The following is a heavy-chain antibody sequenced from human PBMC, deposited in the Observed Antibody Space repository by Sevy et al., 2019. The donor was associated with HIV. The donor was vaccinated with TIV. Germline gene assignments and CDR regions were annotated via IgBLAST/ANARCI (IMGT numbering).Heavy chain of an antibody. V-gene: IGHV3-23*01. CDR1: GFTFSSYA. J-gene: IGHJ4*02. CDR3: AREVLGVVVPAAIFDY. CDR2: ISGSGGST. Sequence: GGSLRLSCAASGFTFSSYAMSWVRQAPGKGLEWVSAISGSGGSTYYADSVKGRFTISRDNSKNTLYLQMNSLRAEDTAVYYCAREVLGVVVPAAIFDYWGQGTLVTVSS. D-gene: IGHD2-2*01.